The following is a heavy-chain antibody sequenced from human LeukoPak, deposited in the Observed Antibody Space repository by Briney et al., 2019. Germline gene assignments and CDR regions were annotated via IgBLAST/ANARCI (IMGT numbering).Heavy chain of an antibody. CDR2: ISGSGGST. V-gene: IGHV3-23*01. CDR1: GFTFSSYA. J-gene: IGHJ6*03. D-gene: IGHD2-2*01. Sequence: PGGSLRLSCAASGFTFSSYAMSWVRQAPGKGLEWVSAISGSGGSTYYADSVKGRFTISRDNSKNTLYLQMNSLRAEDTAVYYCVSPPHKYYCSSTSCYGIFSYYYYMDVWGKGTTVTVSS. CDR3: VSPPHKYYCSSTSCYGIFSYYYYMDV.